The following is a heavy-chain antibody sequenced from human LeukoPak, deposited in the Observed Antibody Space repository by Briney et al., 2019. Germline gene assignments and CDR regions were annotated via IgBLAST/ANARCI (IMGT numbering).Heavy chain of an antibody. V-gene: IGHV3-33*01. Sequence: GGSLRLSCVASGFTFSSCGLHWVRQAPGKGLEWVAVIWYVGSNKYYADSVKGRFTISRDNSKNTLYLQMNSLRAEDTAVYYCARGDLYGDYVILNWGQGTLVTVSS. CDR3: ARGDLYGDYVILN. D-gene: IGHD4-17*01. CDR1: GFTFSSCG. J-gene: IGHJ4*02. CDR2: IWYVGSNK.